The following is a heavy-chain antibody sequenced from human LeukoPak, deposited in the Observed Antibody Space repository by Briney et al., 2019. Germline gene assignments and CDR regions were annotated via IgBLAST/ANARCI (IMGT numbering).Heavy chain of an antibody. CDR3: ARLMYGDYFDY. Sequence: GASVKVSCKASGGTFSSYAISWVRQAPGQGLEWMGGIIPIFGTANYAQKFQGRVTITADESTSTAYMEPSSLRSEDTAVYYCARLMYGDYFDYWGQGTLVTVSS. V-gene: IGHV1-69*01. CDR2: IIPIFGTA. J-gene: IGHJ4*02. D-gene: IGHD4-17*01. CDR1: GGTFSSYA.